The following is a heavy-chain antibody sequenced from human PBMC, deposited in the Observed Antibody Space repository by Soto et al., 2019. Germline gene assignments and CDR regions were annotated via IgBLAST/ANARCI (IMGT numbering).Heavy chain of an antibody. D-gene: IGHD3-10*01. CDR3: AKGRGGSGSLTPRVDF. CDR2: ISGGGDTT. V-gene: IGHV3-23*01. Sequence: EVQLLESGGGLVQPGGSLRLSFAASGFTFNNYAMTWVRQAPGKGLEWVSAISGGGDTTSYADSVKGRVTVSRDGSQTTLYLQMSSLRAEDTALYYCAKGRGGSGSLTPRVDFWGQGTLVTVSS. CDR1: GFTFNNYA. J-gene: IGHJ4*02.